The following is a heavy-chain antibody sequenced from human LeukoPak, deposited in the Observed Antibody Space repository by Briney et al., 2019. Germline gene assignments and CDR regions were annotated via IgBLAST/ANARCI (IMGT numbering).Heavy chain of an antibody. J-gene: IGHJ6*02. CDR2: INPNSGGT. CDR3: ARDRKWGYYYYGMDV. D-gene: IGHD1-26*01. CDR1: GYTVTCYY. V-gene: IGHV1-2*02. Sequence: GASVKVSCKASGYTVTCYYMHWVGQAPGQGGEGRGWINPNSGGTNNAQKFQGRVTMTRDTSISTAYMELSRLRSDDTAVYYCARDRKWGYYYYGMDVWGQGTTVTVSS.